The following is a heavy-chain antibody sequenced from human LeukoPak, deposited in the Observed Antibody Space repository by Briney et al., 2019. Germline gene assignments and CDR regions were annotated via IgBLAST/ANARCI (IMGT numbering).Heavy chain of an antibody. Sequence: GGSLRLSCAASGFTFSSYSMNWVRQAPGKGLEWVSSISSSSSCIYYADSVKGRFTISRDNAKNSLYLQMNSLRAEDTAVYYCARDYYGSGSYYNFWTGFDYWGQGTLVTVSS. CDR2: ISSSSSCI. V-gene: IGHV3-21*01. CDR3: ARDYYGSGSYYNFWTGFDY. D-gene: IGHD3-10*01. J-gene: IGHJ4*02. CDR1: GFTFSSYS.